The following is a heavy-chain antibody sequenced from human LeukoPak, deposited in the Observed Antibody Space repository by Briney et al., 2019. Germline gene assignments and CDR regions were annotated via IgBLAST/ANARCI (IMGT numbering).Heavy chain of an antibody. CDR3: AGGQRGREQQLNR. Sequence: PSETLSLTCAVYGGSFSGYYWSWIRQPPGKGLEWIGEINHSGSTNYNPSLKSRVTISVDTSKNQFSLKLSSVTAADTAVYYCAGGQRGREQQLNRWGQGTLVTVSS. V-gene: IGHV4-34*01. D-gene: IGHD6-13*01. J-gene: IGHJ4*02. CDR2: INHSGST. CDR1: GGSFSGYY.